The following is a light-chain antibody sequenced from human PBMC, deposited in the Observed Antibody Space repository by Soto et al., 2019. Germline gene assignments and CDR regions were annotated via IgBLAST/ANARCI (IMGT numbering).Light chain of an antibody. CDR2: DVS. CDR3: SSYTSSSTYV. CDR1: SSDVGCYNY. Sequence: QSVLTQPASVSGSPGQSIAISCTGTSSDVGCYNYVSWYQQHPGKAPKLMVYDVSNRPSGVSNRFSGSKSGNTASLTISGLQAEDEADNYCSSYTSSSTYVFGTGTKVTVL. V-gene: IGLV2-14*01. J-gene: IGLJ1*01.